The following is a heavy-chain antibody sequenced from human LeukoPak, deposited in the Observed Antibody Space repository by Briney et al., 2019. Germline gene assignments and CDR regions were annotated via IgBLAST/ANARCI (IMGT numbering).Heavy chain of an antibody. CDR3: ARDAGGSDAFDI. D-gene: IGHD2-8*02. Sequence: GGSLRLSCAASGFTFSMYGMNWVRQAPGKGLEWVSYISSSSSTIYYADSVKGRFTISRDNAKNSLYPQMNSLRAEDTAVYYCARDAGGSDAFDIWGQGTMVTVSS. J-gene: IGHJ3*02. CDR2: ISSSSSTI. V-gene: IGHV3-48*01. CDR1: GFTFSMYG.